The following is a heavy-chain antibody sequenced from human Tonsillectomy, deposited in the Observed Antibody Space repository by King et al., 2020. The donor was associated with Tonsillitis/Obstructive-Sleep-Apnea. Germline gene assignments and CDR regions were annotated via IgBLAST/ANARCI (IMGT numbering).Heavy chain of an antibody. Sequence: QLQESGPGLMKPSKTLSLTCSVSGGSISSRDYYWGWIRPPPGKGLEWITSIYYNRDTYYNPSLKSRITISVDTSKNQFSLKLNSVTAADTSVYYCVSHAHDRNSYSYMDVWGKGTMVTVSS. V-gene: IGHV4-39*01. CDR2: IYYNRDT. D-gene: IGHD1-14*01. CDR1: GGSISSRDYY. CDR3: VSHAHDRNSYSYMDV. J-gene: IGHJ6*03.